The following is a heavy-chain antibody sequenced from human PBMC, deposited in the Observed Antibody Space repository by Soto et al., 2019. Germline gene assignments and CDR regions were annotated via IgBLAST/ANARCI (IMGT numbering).Heavy chain of an antibody. CDR1: GDSINSNFYY. CDR2: IYFSGSV. V-gene: IGHV4-39*01. D-gene: IGHD2-21*01. CDR3: ARRALFQHIVTPRAWFDT. Sequence: AETLSLTCTVSGDSINSNFYYWAWIRQSPGKGLEWIGSIYFSGSVYYSASLKSRATISIDTSKNQFFLKLTSVTAADTAVYYCARRALFQHIVTPRAWFDTGGQGTLVTVSS. J-gene: IGHJ5*01.